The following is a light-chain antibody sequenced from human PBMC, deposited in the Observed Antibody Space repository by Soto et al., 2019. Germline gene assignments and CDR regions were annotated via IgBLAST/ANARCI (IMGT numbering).Light chain of an antibody. CDR3: QQYDNVPPNT. J-gene: IGKJ2*01. CDR2: DAS. Sequence: DIQVTQSPSSLSASVGDSITITCQTSHDISNFLNWYQQKPGKVPKLLIYDASKLEAGVPSRFSGSGSGKDFTFTITSLQAEDFATYYCQQYDNVPPNTFGQGTKLEIE. V-gene: IGKV1-33*01. CDR1: HDISNF.